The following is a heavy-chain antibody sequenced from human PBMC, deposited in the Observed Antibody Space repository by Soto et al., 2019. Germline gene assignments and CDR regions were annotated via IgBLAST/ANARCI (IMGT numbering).Heavy chain of an antibody. D-gene: IGHD6-6*01. Sequence: QVLLVQSGGEVKKPGASVKVSCKASGFNFISYGINWVRQAPGQGLEWMGWISGYDGKTVYAHSVQDRVTMTTDATTGTAYMELRGLRSADTAIYYCARDFMYTSSPDSSFDPWGQGTLVTVTS. V-gene: IGHV1-18*04. CDR1: GFNFISYG. CDR2: ISGYDGKT. J-gene: IGHJ5*02. CDR3: ARDFMYTSSPDSSFDP.